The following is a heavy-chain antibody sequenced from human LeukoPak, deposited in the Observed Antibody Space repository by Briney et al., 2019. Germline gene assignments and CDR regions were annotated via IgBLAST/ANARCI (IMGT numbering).Heavy chain of an antibody. CDR2: INSSSSYI. Sequence: GGSLRLSCAASGITFSDYEMNWVRQAPGKGLEWVSSINSSSSYIYYADSVKGRFTISRDNAKNSLYLQMNSLRAEDTAVYSCARSTEHNGGLGDAFDIWGQGTMVTVSS. J-gene: IGHJ3*02. V-gene: IGHV3-21*01. CDR3: ARSTEHNGGLGDAFDI. D-gene: IGHD2-21*01. CDR1: GITFSDYE.